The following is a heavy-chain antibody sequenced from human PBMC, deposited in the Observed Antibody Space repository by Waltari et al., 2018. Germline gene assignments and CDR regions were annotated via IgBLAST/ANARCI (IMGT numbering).Heavy chain of an antibody. CDR1: GFTFSSYG. CDR2: INADGGST. D-gene: IGHD2-2*01. V-gene: IGHV3-74*01. Sequence: EVQLVESGGGLVQPGGSLRLSCAASGFTFSSYGMHWVRQAPGKGLVWVSRINADGGSTSYADSVKGRFTISRDNANNTLYLQMNSLRAEDTAVYYCTRSRYCSTTSCQVDWFDPWGQGTLVTVSS. CDR3: TRSRYCSTTSCQVDWFDP. J-gene: IGHJ5*02.